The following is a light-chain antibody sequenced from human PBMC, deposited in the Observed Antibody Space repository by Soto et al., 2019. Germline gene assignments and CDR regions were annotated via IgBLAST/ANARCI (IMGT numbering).Light chain of an antibody. J-gene: IGKJ3*01. Sequence: EIVLTQSPGTLSLSPGETATLSCRASQSVSSSYLAWYQQKPGQPPRLLIYGSFSRATGIADRVSATGAGIDVTPTHGRLETEESAVDYCQQYGGSPAFTFGPGNKV. CDR2: GSF. CDR3: QQYGGSPAFT. V-gene: IGKV3-20*01. CDR1: QSVSSSY.